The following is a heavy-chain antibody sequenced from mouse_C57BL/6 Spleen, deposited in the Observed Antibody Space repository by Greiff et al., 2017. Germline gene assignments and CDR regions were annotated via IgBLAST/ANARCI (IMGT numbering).Heavy chain of an antibody. J-gene: IGHJ4*01. CDR1: GFTFSSYA. V-gene: IGHV5-4*03. CDR3: ASDGV. Sequence: DVKLVESGGGLVKPGGSLKLSCAASGFTFSSYAMSWVRQTPEKSLEWVATISDGGSYTYYPDNVKGRFTISRDNAKNNLYLQMSHLMSEDTAMYYCASDGVWGQGTSVTVSS. D-gene: IGHD2-3*01. CDR2: ISDGGSYT.